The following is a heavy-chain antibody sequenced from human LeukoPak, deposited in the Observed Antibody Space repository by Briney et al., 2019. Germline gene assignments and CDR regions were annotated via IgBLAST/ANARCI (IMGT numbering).Heavy chain of an antibody. J-gene: IGHJ4*02. Sequence: PSQTLSLTCANSGDSVSSNGASWNWIRQSPSRGLEWLGRTYYRSQQWHSDYAPSVKGRITLNPDTSKNQFSLQLNSMTPEDTAVYYCGRETDFGVVTNWGQGTLVTVSS. CDR2: TYYRSQQWHS. V-gene: IGHV6-1*01. CDR1: GDSVSSNGAS. CDR3: GRETDFGVVTN. D-gene: IGHD3-3*01.